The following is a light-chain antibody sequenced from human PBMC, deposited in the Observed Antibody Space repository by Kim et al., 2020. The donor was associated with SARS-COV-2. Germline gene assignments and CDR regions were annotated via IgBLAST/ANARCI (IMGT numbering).Light chain of an antibody. CDR2: KVS. V-gene: IGKV2-30*01. CDR1: QILVYSDGNTY. J-gene: IGKJ3*01. CDR3: MQGTHWPFT. Sequence: PPSISCRSSQILVYSDGNTYLNWFHQRPGQSPRRLIYKVSSRDSGVPDRFSGSGSGTDFTLQISRVEAEDVGVYYCMQGTHWPFTFGPGTKVDIK.